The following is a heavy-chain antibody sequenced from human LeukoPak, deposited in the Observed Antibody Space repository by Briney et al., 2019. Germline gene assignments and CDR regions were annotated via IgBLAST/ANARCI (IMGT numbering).Heavy chain of an antibody. CDR3: ARGRGDSSPYYFDY. CDR1: GGSFSGYY. CDR2: INHSGST. V-gene: IGHV4-34*01. D-gene: IGHD3-16*01. J-gene: IGHJ4*02. Sequence: SETLSLTCAVYGGSFSGYYWSWIRQPPGKGLEWIGEINHSGSTNYNPSLKSRVTISVDTSKNQISLKLSSVTAADTAVYYCARGRGDSSPYYFDYWGQGTLVTVSS.